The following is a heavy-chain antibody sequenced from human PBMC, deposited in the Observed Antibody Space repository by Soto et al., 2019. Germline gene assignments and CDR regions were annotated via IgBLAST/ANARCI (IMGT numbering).Heavy chain of an antibody. Sequence: GTSVKVSCEASGDSFTSYAMHWVRQAPGQRLEWMGWINAGNGNTKYSQKFQGRVTITRDTSASTAYMELSSLRSEDTAVYYCARGRSGIAVAGAQHWGQGTLVTVSS. CDR2: INAGNGNT. J-gene: IGHJ1*01. V-gene: IGHV1-3*01. CDR1: GDSFTSYA. CDR3: ARGRSGIAVAGAQH. D-gene: IGHD6-19*01.